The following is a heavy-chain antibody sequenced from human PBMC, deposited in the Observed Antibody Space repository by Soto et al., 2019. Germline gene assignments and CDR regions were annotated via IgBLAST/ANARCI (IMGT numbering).Heavy chain of an antibody. CDR3: ARGAYYYDSSGSPAHWFDP. CDR1: GYTFTSYY. D-gene: IGHD3-22*01. V-gene: IGHV1-46*01. Sequence: ASVKVSCKASGYTFTSYYIHWVRQAPGQGLEWMGIINPSGGSTSYAQKFQGRVTMTRDTSTSTVYMELSSLRSEDTAVYYCARGAYYYDSSGSPAHWFDPWGQGTLVTVSS. J-gene: IGHJ5*02. CDR2: INPSGGST.